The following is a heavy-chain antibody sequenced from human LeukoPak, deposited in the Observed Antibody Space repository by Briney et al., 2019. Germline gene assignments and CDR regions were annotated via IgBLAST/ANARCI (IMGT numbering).Heavy chain of an antibody. CDR1: GFTVGNNY. CDR3: ARDPLAVSINTYA. Sequence: PGGSLRLSCAASGFTVGNNYMNWARQAPGKGLEWVSLIFSHGETSYADSVKGRFTISRDNSKNTLYLQMNGLRVEDTAVYYCARDPLAVSINTYAWGQGTLVTVSS. J-gene: IGHJ4*02. D-gene: IGHD6-19*01. V-gene: IGHV3-66*01. CDR2: IFSHGET.